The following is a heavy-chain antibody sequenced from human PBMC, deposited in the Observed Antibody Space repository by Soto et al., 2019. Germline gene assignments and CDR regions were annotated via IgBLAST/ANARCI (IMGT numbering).Heavy chain of an antibody. V-gene: IGHV3-74*01. CDR3: ARDYPGGSYYDY. D-gene: IGHD1-26*01. J-gene: IGHJ4*02. CDR1: EFTFRSYW. Sequence: EVQLVDSGGGLVQPGGSLRLSCAASEFTFRSYWMHWVRQSPGKGLVWVSRISGDGSSTNYADSVKGRFTISRDNAKNTVYLQIDSLRAEDTAVYYCARDYPGGSYYDYWGQGTLVTVSS. CDR2: ISGDGSST.